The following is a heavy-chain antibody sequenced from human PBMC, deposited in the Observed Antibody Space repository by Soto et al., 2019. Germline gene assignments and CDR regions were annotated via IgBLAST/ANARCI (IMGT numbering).Heavy chain of an antibody. Sequence: LRLSCAASGFTFSSYAMSWVRQAPGKGLEWVSAISGSGGSTYYADSVKGRFTISRDNSKNTLYLQMNNLRAEDTAVYYCAKVFGSGSYTPNYGMDVWGQGTTVTVSS. CDR3: AKVFGSGSYTPNYGMDV. CDR2: ISGSGGST. J-gene: IGHJ6*02. V-gene: IGHV3-23*01. D-gene: IGHD1-26*01. CDR1: GFTFSSYA.